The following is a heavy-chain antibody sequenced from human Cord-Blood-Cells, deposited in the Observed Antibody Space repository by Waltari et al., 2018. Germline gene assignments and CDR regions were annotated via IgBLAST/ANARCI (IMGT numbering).Heavy chain of an antibody. Sequence: QVQLQESCPGLVKPSETLSLTCTVSGGSISSYFWSWIRQPPGQGLAWIGYIYYSGSTNYNPSLKSRVTISVDTSKNQFSLKLSSVTAADTAVYYCARLSYYDSSDLGTYYYYGMDVWGQGTTVTVSS. CDR1: GGSISSYF. J-gene: IGHJ6*02. V-gene: IGHV4-59*08. CDR3: ARLSYYDSSDLGTYYYYGMDV. CDR2: IYYSGST. D-gene: IGHD3-22*01.